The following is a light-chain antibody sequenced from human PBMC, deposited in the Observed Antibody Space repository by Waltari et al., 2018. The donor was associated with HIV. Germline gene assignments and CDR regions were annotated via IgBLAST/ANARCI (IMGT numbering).Light chain of an antibody. CDR2: EVS. CDR3: CAYAGSTTYVI. CDR1: SSDVGGYNL. Sequence: QSALTQPASVSGSPGQSITISCTGTSSDVGGYNLVSWYQQHPGKAPKLRIYEVSKRPSGVSNRFTGSKSGNTASLTISGLQAEDEADYYCCAYAGSTTYVIFGGGPKLTVL. J-gene: IGLJ2*01. V-gene: IGLV2-23*02.